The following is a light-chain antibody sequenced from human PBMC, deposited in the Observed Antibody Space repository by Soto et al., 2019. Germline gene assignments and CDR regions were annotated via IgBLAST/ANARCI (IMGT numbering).Light chain of an antibody. CDR3: SSYTSSSTPFV. Sequence: QSALTQPASVSGSPGQSITISCTGTNSVVGGYNYVSWYQQHPGKAPKLMIYDVSNRPSGVSNRFSGSKSGNTASLTISGLQSEEDADYYCSSYTSSSTPFVFGTGTKVTVL. CDR1: NSVVGGYNY. V-gene: IGLV2-14*01. CDR2: DVS. J-gene: IGLJ1*01.